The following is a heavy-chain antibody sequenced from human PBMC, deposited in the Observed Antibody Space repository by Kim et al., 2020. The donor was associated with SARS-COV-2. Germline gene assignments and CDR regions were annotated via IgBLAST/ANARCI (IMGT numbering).Heavy chain of an antibody. CDR2: INPSGGST. V-gene: IGHV1-46*01. CDR1: GYTFTSYY. D-gene: IGHD6-19*01. CDR3: ARELRGGACIAVAGGWLDY. Sequence: ASVKVSCKSSGYTFTSYYMHWVRQAPGQGLEWMGIINPSGGSTSYAQKFQGRVTMTRDTSTSTVYMELSSLRSEDTAVYYCARELRGGACIAVAGGWLDYWGQGTLVTVSS. J-gene: IGHJ4*02.